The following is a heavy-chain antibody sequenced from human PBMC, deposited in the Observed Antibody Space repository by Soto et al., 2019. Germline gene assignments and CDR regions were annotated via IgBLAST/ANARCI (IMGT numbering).Heavy chain of an antibody. CDR2: TIPIFGTA. J-gene: IGHJ5*02. V-gene: IGHV1-69*01. D-gene: IGHD3-3*01. CDR3: ANEVEWLLSSIRFYP. Sequence: QVQPVQPGAEVTKPGSSVKVSCKASGGTFSSYAISWVRQAPGQGLEWMGGTIPIFGTANYAQKFQGSATVTADESTSTAKMEVTSLSPEDTAVYYCANEVEWLLSSIRFYPWGQASLVTVSS. CDR1: GGTFSSYA.